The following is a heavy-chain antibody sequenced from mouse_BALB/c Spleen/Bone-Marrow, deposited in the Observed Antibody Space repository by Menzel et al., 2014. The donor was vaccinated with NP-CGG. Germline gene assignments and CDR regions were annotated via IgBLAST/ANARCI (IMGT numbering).Heavy chain of an antibody. Sequence: QVQLQQSGAELVRPGSSVKISCKASGYAFSSYWMNWVKQRPGQGLEWIGQIYPGDGDTNYNGKFKGKATLTADKSSSTAYMQLSSLTSEDSAVYFCARRGYYGSSYYFDYWGQGTTLTVPS. J-gene: IGHJ2*01. D-gene: IGHD1-1*01. CDR3: ARRGYYGSSYYFDY. CDR1: GYAFSSYW. V-gene: IGHV1-80*01. CDR2: IYPGDGDT.